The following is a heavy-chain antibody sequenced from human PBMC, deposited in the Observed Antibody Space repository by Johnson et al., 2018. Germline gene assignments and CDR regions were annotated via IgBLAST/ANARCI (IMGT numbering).Heavy chain of an antibody. CDR3: ARGLIGSTSSLFHH. Sequence: QVQLVQSGAEVKKPGSSVKVSCKASGGTFRNYNISWVRQAPGQGLEWMGRSIPFYGSTNYAQTFQGRVTIIADKSTSAGNRGLGSLRSGDTAVYYCARGLIGSTSSLFHHGGQGTPVTVSS. V-gene: IGHV1-69*08. CDR2: SIPFYGST. CDR1: GGTFRNYN. J-gene: IGHJ1*01. D-gene: IGHD2-2*01.